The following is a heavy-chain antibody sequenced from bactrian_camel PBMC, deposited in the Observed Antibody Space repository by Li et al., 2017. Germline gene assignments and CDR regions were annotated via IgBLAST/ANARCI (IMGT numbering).Heavy chain of an antibody. D-gene: IGHD6*01. CDR2: IDSDGNT. CDR3: AARVCYYGTSIVFSSSSYTY. CDR1: VETIRRPC. Sequence: VESGGGSVQAGESLTLACATVVETIRRPCMGWLRQGPGKAHEGIASIDSDGNTKYADSVEGRFTISAEDDGMTTVYLQMDDLKSEDSGMYYCAARVCYYGTSIVFSSSSYTYWGQGTQVTVS. V-gene: IGHV3S9*01. J-gene: IGHJ4*01.